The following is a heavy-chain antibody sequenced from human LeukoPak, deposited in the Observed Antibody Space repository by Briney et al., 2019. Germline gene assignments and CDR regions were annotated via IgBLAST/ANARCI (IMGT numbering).Heavy chain of an antibody. Sequence: GRSLRLSCTASGFTFSSYAMHWVRQAPGKGLEWVAVISYDGSNKYYADSVKGRFTISRDNSKNTLYLQMNSLRAEDTAVYYCARDKFGYPTTVTTYVAAFDIWGQGTMVTVSS. J-gene: IGHJ3*02. CDR3: ARDKFGYPTTVTTYVAAFDI. V-gene: IGHV3-30-3*01. CDR2: ISYDGSNK. D-gene: IGHD4-17*01. CDR1: GFTFSSYA.